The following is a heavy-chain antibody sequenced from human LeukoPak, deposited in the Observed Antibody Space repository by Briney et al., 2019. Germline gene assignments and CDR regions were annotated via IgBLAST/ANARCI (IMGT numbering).Heavy chain of an antibody. CDR1: GYTFTGYY. V-gene: IGHV1-2*06. Sequence: ASVKVSCKASGYTFTGYYIHWMRQAPGQGLEWMGRINPNNGGTNYAQKFHGRVTMTRDMSMSTAYMELSRLRSVDTAVYYCAGEDNSSGYRPFDIWGQGTMVTVPS. CDR3: AGEDNSSGYRPFDI. CDR2: INPNNGGT. D-gene: IGHD3-22*01. J-gene: IGHJ3*02.